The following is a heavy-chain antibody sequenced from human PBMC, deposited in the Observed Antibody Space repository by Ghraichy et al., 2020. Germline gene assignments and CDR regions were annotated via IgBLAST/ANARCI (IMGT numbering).Heavy chain of an antibody. CDR3: ARARDDGFLEWLFDY. CDR1: GFIVSNNY. V-gene: IGHV3-53*01. D-gene: IGHD3-3*01. Sequence: GGSLRLSCAASGFIVSNNYMTWVRQAPGKGLEWVSIIYSGGSTYYADSVKGRFTISRDNSKNTLYLQMNSLRAEDTAVYYCARARDDGFLEWLFDYWGQGTLVTVSS. J-gene: IGHJ4*02. CDR2: IYSGGST.